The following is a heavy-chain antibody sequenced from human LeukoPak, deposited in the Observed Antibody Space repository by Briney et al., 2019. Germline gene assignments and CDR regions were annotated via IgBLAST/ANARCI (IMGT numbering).Heavy chain of an antibody. CDR3: ARDSRIAAAGIGY. CDR1: GYTFTGYY. J-gene: IGHJ4*02. CDR2: INPNSGGT. Sequence: ASVKVSCKASGYTFTGYYMHWVRQAPGQGLEWMGWINPNSGGTNYAQKFQGRVTMTRDTSTSTAYMELRSLRSDDTAVYYCARDSRIAAAGIGYWGQGTLVTVSS. V-gene: IGHV1-2*02. D-gene: IGHD6-13*01.